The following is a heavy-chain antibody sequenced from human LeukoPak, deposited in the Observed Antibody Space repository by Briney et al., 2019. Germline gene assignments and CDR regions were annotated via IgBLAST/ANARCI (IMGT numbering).Heavy chain of an antibody. CDR1: GGSFSGYY. J-gene: IGHJ4*02. CDR3: ARLAIYSNYVAY. CDR2: INHSGST. V-gene: IGHV4-34*01. D-gene: IGHD4-11*01. Sequence: SETLSLTCAVYGGSFSGYYWSWIRQPPGKGLEWIGEINHSGSTNYNPSLKSRVTISVDTSKNQFSLKLSSVTAADTAVYYCARLAIYSNYVAYWGQGTLVTVSS.